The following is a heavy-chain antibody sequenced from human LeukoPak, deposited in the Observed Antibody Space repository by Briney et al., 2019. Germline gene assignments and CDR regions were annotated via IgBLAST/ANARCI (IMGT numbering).Heavy chain of an antibody. D-gene: IGHD1-26*01. V-gene: IGHV3-30-3*01. J-gene: IGHJ4*02. CDR1: GFTFTYYA. Sequence: PGGSLRLSCAASGFTFTYYAMHWVRQAPGKGLEWVSVVSNDGSNQDYTDSVKGRFIISRDDSKSTVYLQMNSLRAEDTAVYYCARESGSYWGQGTLVTVSS. CDR2: VSNDGSNQ. CDR3: ARESGSY.